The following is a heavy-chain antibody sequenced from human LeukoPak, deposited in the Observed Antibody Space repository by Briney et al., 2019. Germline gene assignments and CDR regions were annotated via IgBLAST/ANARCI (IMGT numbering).Heavy chain of an antibody. J-gene: IGHJ4*02. V-gene: IGHV3-21*01. D-gene: IGHD6-19*01. CDR3: ASWPGGWYGEDS. CDR1: GFTFSSYS. CDR2: ISSSSSYI. Sequence: GGSLRLSCAASGFTFSSYSMNWVRQAPGKGLEWVSSISSSSSYIYYADSVKGRFTISRDNAKNSLYLQMNSLRAEDTAVYYCASWPGGWYGEDSWGQGTLVTVSS.